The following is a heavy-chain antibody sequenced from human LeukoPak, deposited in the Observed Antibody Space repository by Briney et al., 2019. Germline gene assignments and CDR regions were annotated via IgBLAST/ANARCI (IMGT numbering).Heavy chain of an antibody. CDR2: IYYSGST. CDR3: ARMTARLYRGFDY. Sequence: SETLSLTCTVSGGSISSYYWSWIRQPPGKGLEWIGYIYYSGSTNYNPSLKSRVTISVDTSKNQFSLKLSSVTAADTAVYYCARMTARLYRGFDYWGQGTLVTVSS. J-gene: IGHJ4*02. CDR1: GGSISSYY. V-gene: IGHV4-59*01. D-gene: IGHD6-6*01.